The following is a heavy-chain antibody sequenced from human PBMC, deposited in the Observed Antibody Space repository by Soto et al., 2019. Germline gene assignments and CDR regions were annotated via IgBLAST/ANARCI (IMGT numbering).Heavy chain of an antibody. V-gene: IGHV4-61*08. CDR3: ARHGPDYDILTGYRPSFDY. CDR1: GGSISSGGYY. Sequence: SETLSLTCTVSGGSISSGGYYWSWIRQPPGKGLEWIGYIYYSGSTNYNPSLKSRVTISVDTSKNQFSLKLSSVTAADAAVYYCARHGPDYDILTGYRPSFDYWGQGTLVTVSS. CDR2: IYYSGST. J-gene: IGHJ4*02. D-gene: IGHD3-9*01.